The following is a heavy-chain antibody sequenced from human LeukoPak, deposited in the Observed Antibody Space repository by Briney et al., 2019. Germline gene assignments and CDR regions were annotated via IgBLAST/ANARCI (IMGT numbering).Heavy chain of an antibody. V-gene: IGHV1-18*01. D-gene: IGHD1-1*01. CDR1: DYTFPSHG. CDR3: TGRGTTASRIDY. CDR2: ISASNGNT. J-gene: IGHJ4*02. Sequence: ASVKVSCKASDYTFPSHGLSWVRQASGQGLEWMGWISASNGNTDYAQKFQGRLTMTTDASTKTAYMELRSLRSDDTAMYYCTGRGTTASRIDYWGQGTLVTVSS.